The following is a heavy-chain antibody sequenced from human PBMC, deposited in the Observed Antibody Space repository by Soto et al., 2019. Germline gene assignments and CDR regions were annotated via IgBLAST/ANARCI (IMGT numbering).Heavy chain of an antibody. CDR1: GFTVSSNY. CDR2: ISWNSGSI. D-gene: IGHD3-3*01. J-gene: IGHJ6*02. V-gene: IGHV3-9*01. Sequence: EVQLVETGGGLIQPGGSLRLSCAASGFTVSSNYMSWVRQAPGKGLEWVSGISWNSGSIGYADSVKGRFTISRDNAKNSLYLQMNSLRAEDTALYYCAKFPSYNYDFWSGEDYYYGMDVWGQGTTVTVSS. CDR3: AKFPSYNYDFWSGEDYYYGMDV.